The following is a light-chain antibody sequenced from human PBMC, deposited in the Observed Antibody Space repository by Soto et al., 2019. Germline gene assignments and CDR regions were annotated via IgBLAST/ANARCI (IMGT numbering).Light chain of an antibody. J-gene: IGLJ3*02. V-gene: IGLV1-44*01. Sequence: QSVLTHPPSASGTPGLRVTISCSGSSSNIGSNTVNWYQQLPGTAPKLLIYSNNQRPSGVPDRFSGSKSGTSASLAISGLQSEDEADYYCAAWDDSLNGWVFGGGTQLTVL. CDR3: AAWDDSLNGWV. CDR2: SNN. CDR1: SSNIGSNT.